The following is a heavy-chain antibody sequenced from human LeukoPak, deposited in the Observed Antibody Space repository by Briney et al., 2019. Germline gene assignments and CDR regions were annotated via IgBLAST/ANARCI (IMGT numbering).Heavy chain of an antibody. J-gene: IGHJ6*02. CDR2: IKDDGSAT. Sequence: GGSLRLSCEGSGLTFGAYWMQWVRQAPGRGLEWVASIKDDGSATYYVDSVKGRFSISRDNAKNLMYLQMNSLRAEDTAVFYCARVINIYDVMDVWGQATTVTVS. CDR1: GLTFGAYW. CDR3: ARVINIYDVMDV. V-gene: IGHV3-7*04. D-gene: IGHD3-10*01.